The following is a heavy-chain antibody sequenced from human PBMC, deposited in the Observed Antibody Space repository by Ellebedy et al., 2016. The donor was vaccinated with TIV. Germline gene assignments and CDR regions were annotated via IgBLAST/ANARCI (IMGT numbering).Heavy chain of an antibody. V-gene: IGHV2-70*04. CDR2: IDWDDDN. D-gene: IGHD1-1*01. CDR3: ARIWKDAFDV. J-gene: IGHJ3*01. Sequence: SWIRQPPGKAPEWLARIDWDDDNFYSKAMKTRLTISKDTFRNQVVLTMTAMDPVDTATYYCARIWKDAFDVWGQGTTVTVSS.